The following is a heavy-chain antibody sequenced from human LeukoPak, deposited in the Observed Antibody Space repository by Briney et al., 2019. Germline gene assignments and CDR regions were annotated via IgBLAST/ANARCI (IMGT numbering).Heavy chain of an antibody. Sequence: SVKVSCTASGGTFSRYAVSWVRQAPGQGLEWIGGLIPILGTPDYAQKFQGRVTINADESTTTVYMDLSGLRSEDTAVYYCARDEGGAAAVHHGHYGMDVWGQGTTVTVSS. D-gene: IGHD6-13*01. CDR3: ARDEGGAAAVHHGHYGMDV. J-gene: IGHJ6*02. CDR1: GGTFSRYA. CDR2: LIPILGTP. V-gene: IGHV1-69*13.